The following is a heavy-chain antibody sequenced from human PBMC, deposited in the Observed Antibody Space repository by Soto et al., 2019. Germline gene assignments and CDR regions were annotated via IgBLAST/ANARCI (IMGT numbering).Heavy chain of an antibody. CDR1: GYTCTSYG. V-gene: IGHV1-18*01. D-gene: IGHD3-10*01. Sequence: ALVKVSCKAAGYTCTSYGISWVRQAPGQGLEWMGWISAYNGNTNYAQKLRGRVTMTTDTSTSTAYMELGSLRSDDTAVYYCARDLYSSGSYFDYWGQGTLVTVSS. CDR2: ISAYNGNT. J-gene: IGHJ4*02. CDR3: ARDLYSSGSYFDY.